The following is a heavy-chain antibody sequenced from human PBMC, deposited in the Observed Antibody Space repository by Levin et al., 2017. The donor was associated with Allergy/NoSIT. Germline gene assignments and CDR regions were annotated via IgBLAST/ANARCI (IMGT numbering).Heavy chain of an antibody. D-gene: IGHD3-3*01. Sequence: PGGSLRLSCKASGYTFTSYDINWVRQATGQGLEWMGWMNPNSGNTGYAQKFQGRVTMTRNTSISTAYMELSSLRSEDTAVYYCARGVFWSGYFLYYDYGMDVWGQGTTVTVSS. CDR1: GYTFTSYD. J-gene: IGHJ6*02. V-gene: IGHV1-8*01. CDR3: ARGVFWSGYFLYYDYGMDV. CDR2: MNPNSGNT.